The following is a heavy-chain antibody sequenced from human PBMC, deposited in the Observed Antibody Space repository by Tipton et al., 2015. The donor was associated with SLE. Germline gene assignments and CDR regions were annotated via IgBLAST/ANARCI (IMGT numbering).Heavy chain of an antibody. CDR2: ISYDGSNK. CDR1: GFTFSNYA. Sequence: SLRLSCAFSGFTFSNYAMHWVRQAPGKGLEWVAVISYDGSNKYYADSVKGRFTISRDNSKNTLYLQMNSLRAEDTAVYYCARSLLAQLDYGMDVWAQGTTVTVSS. CDR3: ARSLLAQLDYGMDV. J-gene: IGHJ6*02. V-gene: IGHV3-30*04. D-gene: IGHD6-6*01.